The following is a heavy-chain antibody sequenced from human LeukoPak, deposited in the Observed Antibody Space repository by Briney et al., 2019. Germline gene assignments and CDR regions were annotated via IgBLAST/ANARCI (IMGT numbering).Heavy chain of an antibody. Sequence: GGSLRLSCAASGFTFSTYGMHWVRQAPGKGLEWVAVVWYDGSNIHYVDSVKGRFTISRDNSKSTMYLQMNSLTAEDTAVYYCARGGYSGTYYFDYWGQGTLVTVSS. J-gene: IGHJ4*02. CDR3: ARGGYSGTYYFDY. V-gene: IGHV3-33*01. CDR1: GFTFSTYG. CDR2: VWYDGSNI. D-gene: IGHD1-26*01.